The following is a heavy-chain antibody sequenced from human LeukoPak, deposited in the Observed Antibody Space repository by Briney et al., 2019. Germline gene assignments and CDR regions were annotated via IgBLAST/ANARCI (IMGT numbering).Heavy chain of an antibody. Sequence: PSETLSLTCAVSGGSISSSNWLSWVRQPPGKGLDWIGEIYQSGSSNCNPYLRSRVIISVEEYKNQLSLKLTSVTAADTAVYYCARGEAYGSGTVHCDYWGQGALVTVSS. CDR2: IYQSGSS. CDR1: GGSISSSNW. V-gene: IGHV4-4*02. J-gene: IGHJ4*02. D-gene: IGHD3-10*01. CDR3: ARGEAYGSGTVHCDY.